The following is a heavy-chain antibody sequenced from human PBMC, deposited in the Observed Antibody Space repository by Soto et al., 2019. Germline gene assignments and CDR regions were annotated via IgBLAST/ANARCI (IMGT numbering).Heavy chain of an antibody. D-gene: IGHD6-19*01. V-gene: IGHV4-38-2*02. CDR3: ARVHVMVVAGSTFDY. CDR2: IYHGGTT. J-gene: IGHJ4*01. CDR1: GGSISSGSY. Sequence: PSETLSLTCTVSGGSISSGSYWAWIRQPPGKGPEWIASIYHGGTTFYNPSLKSRITISVDTSNNQFSLKLTSVTAADTAVYYCARVHVMVVAGSTFDYWGHVTLVTVSS.